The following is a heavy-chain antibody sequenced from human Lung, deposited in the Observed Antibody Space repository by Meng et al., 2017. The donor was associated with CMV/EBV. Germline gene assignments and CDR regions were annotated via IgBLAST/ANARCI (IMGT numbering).Heavy chain of an antibody. V-gene: IGHV3-30-3*01. Sequence: SCAASGITFSSYAMHWVRQAPGKGLEWVAVISYDGSNKYYADSVKGRFTISRDNSKNTLYLQMNSLRAEDTDVYYCARGGGGGMDVWGQGTTVTVSS. CDR1: GITFSSYA. D-gene: IGHD3-16*01. CDR2: ISYDGSNK. CDR3: ARGGGGGMDV. J-gene: IGHJ6*02.